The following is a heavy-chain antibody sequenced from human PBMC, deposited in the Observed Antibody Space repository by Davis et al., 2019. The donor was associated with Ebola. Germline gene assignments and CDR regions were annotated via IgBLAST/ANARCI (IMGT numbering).Heavy chain of an antibody. CDR1: GFTFSSYS. CDR2: ISYSSSYI. V-gene: IGHV3-21*01. Sequence: GSLRLPCAASGFTFSSYSMNWVRQAPGKGLEWVPSISYSSSYIYYADSVKGRFTISRDNAKNSVYLQIYSLRVEDTAVYYCAKDSGWQMSPWGQGTLVTVSS. D-gene: IGHD6-19*01. CDR3: AKDSGWQMSP. J-gene: IGHJ5*02.